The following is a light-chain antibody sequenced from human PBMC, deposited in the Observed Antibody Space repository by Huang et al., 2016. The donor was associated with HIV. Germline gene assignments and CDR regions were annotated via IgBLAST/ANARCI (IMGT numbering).Light chain of an antibody. CDR2: KAC. J-gene: IGKJ1*01. CDR3: QQYNSYSWT. CDR1: QSISSW. V-gene: IGKV1-5*03. Sequence: DIQMTQSPSTLSASVGDRVTITCRASQSISSWLAWYHQKPGKAPKLLIYKACSLDSGVPSRFSGSVSGTEFTLTISSLQPDDFATYYCQQYNSYSWTFGQGTKVEIK.